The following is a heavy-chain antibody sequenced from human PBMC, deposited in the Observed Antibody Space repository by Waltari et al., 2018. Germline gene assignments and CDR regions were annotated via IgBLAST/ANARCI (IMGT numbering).Heavy chain of an antibody. D-gene: IGHD3-9*01. CDR1: GFTFSRSR. CDR3: ARELRGDNDL. V-gene: IGHV3-74*01. CDR2: FNPYGMTG. Sequence: EVQVVESGGGLAQPGGSLRLACAASGFTFSRSRMHWVRQAPGKGLVWVSRFNPYGMTGDYADSVEGRFTSSRDNAQNTLYLQLNNLRVDDTAIYYCARELRGDNDLWGQGTMVTVSS. J-gene: IGHJ3*01.